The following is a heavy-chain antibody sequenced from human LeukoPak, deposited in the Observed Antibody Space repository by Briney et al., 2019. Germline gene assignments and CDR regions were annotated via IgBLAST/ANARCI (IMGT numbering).Heavy chain of an antibody. J-gene: IGHJ4*02. CDR3: ARRVSSSSGYFDY. Sequence: SETLSLTCTVSGGSISSGSYYWSWIRQPAGKGLEWIGRIYTSGSTYYNPSLKSRVTISVDTSKNQFSLKLSSVTAADTAMCYCARRVSSSSGYFDYWGQGTLVTVSS. CDR1: GGSISSGSYY. CDR2: IYTSGST. D-gene: IGHD6-6*01. V-gene: IGHV4-61*02.